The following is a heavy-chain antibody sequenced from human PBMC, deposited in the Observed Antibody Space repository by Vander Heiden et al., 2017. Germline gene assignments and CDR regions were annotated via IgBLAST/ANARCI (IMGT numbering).Heavy chain of an antibody. CDR2: ISSSSSTI. Sequence: EVQLVESGGGLVQPGGSLRLSCAASGFTFSSYSMNWVRQAPGKGLEWVSYISSSSSTIYYADAVKGRFTISRDNAKNAMYLQMKRMREEDTAVYYSAKRGADSDYDFDYWGQGTMVTVYS. CDR3: AKRGADSDYDFDY. D-gene: IGHD5-12*01. J-gene: IGHJ4*02. CDR1: GFTFSSYS. V-gene: IGHV3-48*02.